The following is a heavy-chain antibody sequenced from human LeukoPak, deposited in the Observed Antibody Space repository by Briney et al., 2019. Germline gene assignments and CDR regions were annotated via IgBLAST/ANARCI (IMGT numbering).Heavy chain of an antibody. Sequence: SETLSLTCTVSGGSISSYYWSWIRQPPGRGLEWIGYIYYSGSTNYNPSLKSRVTISVDTSKNQFSLKLSSVTAADTAVYYCARVRLGGIEDYFDYWGQGTLVTVSS. D-gene: IGHD3-16*01. CDR3: ARVRLGGIEDYFDY. CDR2: IYYSGST. J-gene: IGHJ4*02. CDR1: GGSISSYY. V-gene: IGHV4-59*01.